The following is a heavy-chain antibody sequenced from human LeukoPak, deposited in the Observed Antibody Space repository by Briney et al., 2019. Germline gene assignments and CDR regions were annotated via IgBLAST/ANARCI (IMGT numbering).Heavy chain of an antibody. CDR1: GGSISSSSYY. CDR3: ASRPHVDMVATSYYFDY. Sequence: SETLSLTCTVSGGSISSSSYYWGWIRQPPGKGLEWIGSIYYSGSTYYNPSLKSRVTISVDTSKNQFSLKLSSVTAADTAVYYCASRPHVDMVATSYYFDYWGQGTLVTVSS. D-gene: IGHD5-12*01. V-gene: IGHV4-39*01. CDR2: IYYSGST. J-gene: IGHJ4*02.